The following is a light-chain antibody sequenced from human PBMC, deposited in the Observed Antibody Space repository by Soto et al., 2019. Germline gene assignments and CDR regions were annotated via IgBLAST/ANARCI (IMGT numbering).Light chain of an antibody. Sequence: DTQMTQSPSSLPAPVADRVTITGRASQNIIDFLNWYQQKPGKAPKPLIYAASSMQSGVPARFSGSGSGTDFTLTISSLQPEDFAIYYCQQTYNTPQTFGQGTKVDIK. CDR3: QQTYNTPQT. CDR2: AAS. CDR1: QNIIDF. V-gene: IGKV1-39*01. J-gene: IGKJ1*01.